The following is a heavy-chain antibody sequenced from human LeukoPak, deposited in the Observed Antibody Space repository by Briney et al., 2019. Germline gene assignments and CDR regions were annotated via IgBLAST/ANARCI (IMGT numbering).Heavy chain of an antibody. CDR3: ARGGRAGAFDY. Sequence: PSETLSLTCTVSGGSISSGSYYWSWIRQPAGKGLEWIGRIYTSGSTNYNPSLKSRVTISVDTSKNQFSLKLSSVTAADTAVYYCARGGRAGAFDYWGQGTLVTVSS. V-gene: IGHV4-61*02. CDR2: IYTSGST. CDR1: GGSISSGSYY. D-gene: IGHD6-13*01. J-gene: IGHJ4*02.